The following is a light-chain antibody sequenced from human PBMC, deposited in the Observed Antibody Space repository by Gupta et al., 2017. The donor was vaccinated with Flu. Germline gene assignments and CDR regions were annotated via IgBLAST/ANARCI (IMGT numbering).Light chain of an antibody. CDR3: CSYGGTYIS. V-gene: IGLV2-11*01. Sequence: QSALTQPRSVSGSPGQSVAISCTGTSSDVGRYNYVAWYQQYPGSAPKLIIYDVTRRPSGVPDRFSCSKSGNTASLTISGLQAEDEADYHCCSYGGTYISVGGGTRLTVL. CDR1: SSDVGRYNY. J-gene: IGLJ2*01. CDR2: DVT.